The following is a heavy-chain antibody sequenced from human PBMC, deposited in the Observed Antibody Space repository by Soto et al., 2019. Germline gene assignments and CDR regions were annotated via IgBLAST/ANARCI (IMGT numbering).Heavy chain of an antibody. CDR3: ARLFYYGLGSYGMDV. CDR2: IDPSDSYT. CDR1: GDSFTSYW. Sequence: GDSVKISGKGSGDSFTSYWISWVHQMPGKGLEWMGRIDPSDSYTNYSPSFQGHVTISADKSISTAYLQWSSLKASDTAMYYCARLFYYGLGSYGMDVWGQGTTVTVS. J-gene: IGHJ6*02. D-gene: IGHD3-10*01. V-gene: IGHV5-10-1*01.